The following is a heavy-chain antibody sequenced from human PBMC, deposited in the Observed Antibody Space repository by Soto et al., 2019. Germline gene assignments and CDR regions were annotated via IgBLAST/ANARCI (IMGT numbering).Heavy chain of an antibody. CDR2: ISADNDNT. D-gene: IGHD5-12*01. V-gene: IGHV1-18*01. J-gene: IGHJ4*02. CDR1: GYTFTKYG. CDR3: ARGTSGYDYGLFDF. Sequence: VQLVQSGGEVRKPGASVTVSCRASGYTFTKYGISWVRQAPGQGLEWRGWISADNDNTNYAQNLQGRVIMTTDTSTSTAYMQLRSLRSDDTAVYFCARGTSGYDYGLFDFWGQGTLVTVSS.